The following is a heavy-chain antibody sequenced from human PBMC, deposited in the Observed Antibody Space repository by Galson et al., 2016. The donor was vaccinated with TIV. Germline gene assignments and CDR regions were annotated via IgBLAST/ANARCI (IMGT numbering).Heavy chain of an antibody. V-gene: IGHV3-11*04. Sequence: SLRLSCAVSGFTFSDYYMNWIRQAPGKGLEWVSFIGHSGNNIYYADSVKGRFTISRDNAKNLLYLQMNSLRAEDTAVYYCASGWGLGIVATLFDKWGQGTLVTGSS. J-gene: IGHJ4*02. D-gene: IGHD6-19*01. CDR1: GFTFSDYY. CDR3: ASGWGLGIVATLFDK. CDR2: IGHSGNNI.